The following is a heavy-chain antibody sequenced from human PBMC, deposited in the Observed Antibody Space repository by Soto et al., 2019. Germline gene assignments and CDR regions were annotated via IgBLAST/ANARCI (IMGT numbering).Heavy chain of an antibody. CDR3: ARGHRFLEWLSYYYYYGMDV. V-gene: IGHV1-2*04. D-gene: IGHD3-3*01. J-gene: IGHJ6*02. CDR2: INPNSGGT. Sequence: QVQLVQSGAEVKKPGASVKVSCKASGYTFTGYYMHWVRQAPGQGLEWMGWINPNSGGTNYAQKFQGWVTMTRDTSISTAYMELSRLRSDDTAVYYCARGHRFLEWLSYYYYYGMDVWGQGTTVTVSS. CDR1: GYTFTGYY.